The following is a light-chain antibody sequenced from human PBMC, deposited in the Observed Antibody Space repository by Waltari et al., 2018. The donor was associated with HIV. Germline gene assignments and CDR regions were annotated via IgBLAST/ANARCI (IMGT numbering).Light chain of an antibody. Sequence: SSELTQPPSVSVSPGQTARIPCSGDASPTASTPWFQQKPGQAPVVVIQKNTERPSGIPERFSASRSGTTVTLTITGVQTDDEADYYCLSADNSGTYVFGPGTTVTVL. CDR1: ASPTAS. CDR3: LSADNSGTYV. CDR2: KNT. J-gene: IGLJ1*01. V-gene: IGLV3-25*03.